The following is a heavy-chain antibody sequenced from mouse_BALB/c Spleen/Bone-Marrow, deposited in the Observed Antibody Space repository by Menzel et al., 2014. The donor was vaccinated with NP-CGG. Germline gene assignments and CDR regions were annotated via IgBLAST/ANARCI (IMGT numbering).Heavy chain of an antibody. J-gene: IGHJ3*01. Sequence: VQVVESGAELARPGTSVKLSCKASGYTFTDYYINWVKQRTGQGLEWIGETYPGSGNTYYNEKFKGKATLTADKSSSTVNIHLSSLTSEDSAVYFCARDHYGNYEGFDYWGQGTLVTVSA. V-gene: IGHV1-77*01. D-gene: IGHD2-1*01. CDR1: GYTFTDYY. CDR2: TYPGSGNT. CDR3: ARDHYGNYEGFDY.